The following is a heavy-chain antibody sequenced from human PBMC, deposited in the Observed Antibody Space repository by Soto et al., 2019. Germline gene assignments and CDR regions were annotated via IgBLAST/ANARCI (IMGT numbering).Heavy chain of an antibody. CDR1: GSAITRYY. Sequence: QVDLVQSGAEVKKPGASVTISCKASGSAITRYYIHWVRQAPGRGLEWMGIINPGGGSASYAQKFQDIVTIDKDTSTGTVYMDLRSLRTEDTAVYYCARDTSGWSLNGLEVWGQGTTVNVSS. D-gene: IGHD6-19*01. CDR2: INPGGGSA. CDR3: ARDTSGWSLNGLEV. J-gene: IGHJ6*02. V-gene: IGHV1-46*01.